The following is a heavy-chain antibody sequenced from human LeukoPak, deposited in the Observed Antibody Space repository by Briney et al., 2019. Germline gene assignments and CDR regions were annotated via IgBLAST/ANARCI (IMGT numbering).Heavy chain of an antibody. CDR1: GFTFSSYS. CDR2: IKQDGSEK. V-gene: IGHV3-7*01. J-gene: IGHJ4*02. CDR3: ARGSSS. Sequence: PGGSLRLSCAASGFTFSSYSMNWVRQAPGKGLEWVANIKQDGSEKYYVDSVKGRFTISRDNAKNSLYLQMNSLRAEDTAVYYCARGSSSWGQGTLVTVSS. D-gene: IGHD6-13*01.